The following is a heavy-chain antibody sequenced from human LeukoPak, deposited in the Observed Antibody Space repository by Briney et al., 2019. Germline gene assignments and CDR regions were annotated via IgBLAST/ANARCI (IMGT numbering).Heavy chain of an antibody. V-gene: IGHV3-23*01. CDR1: GFTFSSYA. CDR3: AKVRRCSSTSCYDPFDY. D-gene: IGHD2-2*01. Sequence: GGSLRLSSAASGFTFSSYAMSWVRQAPGKGLEWVSAISGSGGSTYYADSVKGRFTISRDNSKNTLYLQMNSLRAEDTAVYYCAKVRRCSSTSCYDPFDYWGQGTLVTVSS. J-gene: IGHJ4*02. CDR2: ISGSGGST.